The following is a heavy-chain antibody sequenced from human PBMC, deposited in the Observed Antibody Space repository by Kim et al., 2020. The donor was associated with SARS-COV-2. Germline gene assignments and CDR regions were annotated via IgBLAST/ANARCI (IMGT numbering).Heavy chain of an antibody. D-gene: IGHD6-13*01. CDR3: ARGGVWQQLENYWYFDL. CDR1: GDSVSSNSAA. Sequence: SQTLSLTRAISGDSVSSNSAAWNWIRQSPSRGLEWLGRTYYRSKWYNDYAVSVKSRITINPDTSKNQFSLQLNSVTPEDTAVYYCARGGVWQQLENYWYFDLWGRGTLVTVSS. J-gene: IGHJ2*01. CDR2: TYYRSKWYN. V-gene: IGHV6-1*01.